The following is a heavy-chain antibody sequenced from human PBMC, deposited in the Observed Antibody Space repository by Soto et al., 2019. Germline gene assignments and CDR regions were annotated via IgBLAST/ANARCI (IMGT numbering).Heavy chain of an antibody. J-gene: IGHJ6*02. Sequence: ASVKVSCKASGYTFTGYYMHWVRQAPGQGLEWMGWINPNSGGTNYAQKFQGRVTMTRDTSISTAYMELSRLRSDDTAVYYWAGGGVGHGYYYYGMDVWGQGTTVTVSS. V-gene: IGHV1-2*02. D-gene: IGHD1-26*01. CDR3: AGGGVGHGYYYYGMDV. CDR2: INPNSGGT. CDR1: GYTFTGYY.